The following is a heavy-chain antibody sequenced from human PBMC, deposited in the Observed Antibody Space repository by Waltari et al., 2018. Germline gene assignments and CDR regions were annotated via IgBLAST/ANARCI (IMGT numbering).Heavy chain of an antibody. CDR1: GGTFSSYA. D-gene: IGHD5-18*01. CDR3: ARPPSGYSYGYSGGYYYGMDV. J-gene: IGHJ6*02. V-gene: IGHV1-69*05. Sequence: QVQLVQSGAEVKKPGSSVKVSCKASGGTFSSYAISWVRQAPGQGLEWMGGIIPIFGTANDAQKFHGRVTITTDESTSTAYMELSSLRSEDTAVYYCARPPSGYSYGYSGGYYYGMDVWGQGTTVTVSS. CDR2: IIPIFGTA.